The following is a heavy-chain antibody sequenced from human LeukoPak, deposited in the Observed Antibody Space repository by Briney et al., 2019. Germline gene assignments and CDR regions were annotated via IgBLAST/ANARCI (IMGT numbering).Heavy chain of an antibody. D-gene: IGHD3-22*01. Sequence: PSETLSLTCTVSGGSISSSSYYWGWTRQPPGKGLEWIGSIYYSGSTYYNPSLKSRVTISVDTSKNQFSLKLSSVTAADTAVYYCARILGLLGPTTYYYYYYMDVWGKGTTVTVSS. CDR2: IYYSGST. CDR3: ARILGLLGPTTYYYYYYMDV. J-gene: IGHJ6*03. V-gene: IGHV4-39*07. CDR1: GGSISSSSYY.